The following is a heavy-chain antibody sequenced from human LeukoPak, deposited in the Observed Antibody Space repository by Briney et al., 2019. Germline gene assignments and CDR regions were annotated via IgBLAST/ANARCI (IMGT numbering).Heavy chain of an antibody. Sequence: SQTLSLTCAVSGGSISSGGYSWSWIRKPPGKPLEWIGYIYHSGSTYYNPSLKSRVTISVDRSKNQFSLKLSSVTAADTAVYYCARNPPKQGFWFDPWGQGTLVTVSS. CDR2: IYHSGST. V-gene: IGHV4-30-2*01. CDR3: ARNPPKQGFWFDP. CDR1: GGSISSGGYS. J-gene: IGHJ5*02. D-gene: IGHD6-13*01.